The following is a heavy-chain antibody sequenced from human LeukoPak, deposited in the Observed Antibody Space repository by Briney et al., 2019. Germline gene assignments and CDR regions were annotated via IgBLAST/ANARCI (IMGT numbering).Heavy chain of an antibody. CDR3: ARDRGGGRYFGY. Sequence: PSQTLSLTCTVSGGSISSGGYYWSWIRQHPGKGLEWIGYIYYSGSTYYNPSLKSRVTISVDTSKNQFSLKLSSVTPDDTAVYYCARDRGGGRYFGYWGQGTLVTVSS. J-gene: IGHJ4*02. CDR1: GGSISSGGYY. CDR2: IYYSGST. D-gene: IGHD4-23*01. V-gene: IGHV4-31*03.